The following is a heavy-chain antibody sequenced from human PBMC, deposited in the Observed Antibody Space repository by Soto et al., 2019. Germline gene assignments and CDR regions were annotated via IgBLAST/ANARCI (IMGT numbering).Heavy chain of an antibody. J-gene: IGHJ4*02. Sequence: QVQLVESGGGVVQPGRSLRLSCAASGFTFSSYAMHWVRQAPGKGLEWVAVISYDGSNKYYADSVKGRFTISRDNSKNTLYLQMNSLRAEDTAVYYCAREYGDGPYFDYWGQGTLVTVSS. CDR3: AREYGDGPYFDY. D-gene: IGHD4-17*01. CDR2: ISYDGSNK. V-gene: IGHV3-30-3*01. CDR1: GFTFSSYA.